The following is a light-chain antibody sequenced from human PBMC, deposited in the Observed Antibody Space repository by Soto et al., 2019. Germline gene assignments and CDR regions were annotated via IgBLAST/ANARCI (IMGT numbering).Light chain of an antibody. J-gene: IGLJ2*01. Sequence: QSALTQPRSVSGSPGQSVTLSCSGSGSDVGGYDFVSWYQQHPGKAPKLIIYDVSKRPSGVPDRYSGSKSGNTASLTISGFQAEDEADYYCCSFAGTHTVVFGGGTKLTVL. CDR1: GSDVGGYDF. CDR2: DVS. CDR3: CSFAGTHTVV. V-gene: IGLV2-11*01.